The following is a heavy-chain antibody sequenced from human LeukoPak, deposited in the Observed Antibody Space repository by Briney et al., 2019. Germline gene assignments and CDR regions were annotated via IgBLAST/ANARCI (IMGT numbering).Heavy chain of an antibody. V-gene: IGHV4-34*01. Sequence: KPSETLSLTCAVYGGSFSGYYWSWIRQPPGKGLEWIGEINHSGSTNYNPSLKSRVTISVDTSKNQFSLKLSSVTAADTAVYYCARALRAVTIFGVVINTRFDYWGQGTLVTVPS. CDR3: ARALRAVTIFGVVINTRFDY. CDR2: INHSGST. CDR1: GGSFSGYY. J-gene: IGHJ4*02. D-gene: IGHD3-3*01.